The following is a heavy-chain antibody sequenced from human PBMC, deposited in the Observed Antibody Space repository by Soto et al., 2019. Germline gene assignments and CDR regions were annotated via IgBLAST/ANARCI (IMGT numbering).Heavy chain of an antibody. CDR1: GFTFSSYE. V-gene: IGHV3-48*03. CDR2: ISSSGSTI. J-gene: IGHJ3*02. D-gene: IGHD3-22*01. Sequence: GGSLRLSCAASGFTFSSYEMNWVRQAPGKGLEWVSYISSSGSTIYYADSVKGRFTISRDNAKNSLYLQMNSLRAEDTAVYYCARSYDSSGYSDDAFDIWGQGTMVTVS. CDR3: ARSYDSSGYSDDAFDI.